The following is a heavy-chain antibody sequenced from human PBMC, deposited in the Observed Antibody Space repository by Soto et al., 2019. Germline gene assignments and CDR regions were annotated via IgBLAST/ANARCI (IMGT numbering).Heavy chain of an antibody. CDR2: MYNTGST. D-gene: IGHD3-22*01. J-gene: IGHJ6*02. V-gene: IGHV4-59*01. CDR1: GGSISSYY. CDR3: DSSDDYGMDV. Sequence: SETLSLTCTVSGGSISSYYWSWIRQPPGKGLEWIGYMYNTGSTIYNPSLKSRVTISVDTSKNQFSLKLNSVTAADTAQYYYDSSDDYGMDVWGQGTTVTVSS.